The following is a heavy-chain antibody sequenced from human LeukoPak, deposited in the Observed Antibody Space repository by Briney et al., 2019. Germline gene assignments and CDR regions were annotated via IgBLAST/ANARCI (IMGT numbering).Heavy chain of an antibody. D-gene: IGHD1-26*01. V-gene: IGHV3-30*19. CDR2: ISYDGSNE. CDR1: GFTFSSYG. Sequence: GRSLRLSCAASGFTFSSYGMHWVRQAPGKGLEWVAVISYDGSNEFYADSVKGRFTISRDNSKNTLSLQMNSLRAEDTAVYYCARDRSVFYYYAMDVWGQGTTVTVAS. J-gene: IGHJ6*02. CDR3: ARDRSVFYYYAMDV.